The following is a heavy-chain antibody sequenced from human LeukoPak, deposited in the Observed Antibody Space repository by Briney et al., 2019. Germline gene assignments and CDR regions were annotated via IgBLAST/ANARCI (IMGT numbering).Heavy chain of an antibody. CDR3: ARGRTIAAAGAPDY. V-gene: IGHV3-21*01. J-gene: IGHJ4*02. CDR1: GFTFSSYS. CDR2: ISSSSSYI. D-gene: IGHD6-13*01. Sequence: GGSLRLSCAASGFTFSSYSMTWVRQAPGKGLEWVSSISSSSSYIYYADSVKGRFTISRDNAKNSLYLQMNSLRAEDTAVYYCARGRTIAAAGAPDYWGQGTLVTVSS.